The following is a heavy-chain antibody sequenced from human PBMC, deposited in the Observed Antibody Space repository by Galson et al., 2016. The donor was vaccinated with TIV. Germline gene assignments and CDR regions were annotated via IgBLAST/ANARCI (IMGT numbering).Heavy chain of an antibody. J-gene: IGHJ4*02. CDR1: GDSVSSDSAA. V-gene: IGHV6-1*01. D-gene: IGHD3-3*01. Sequence: CAISGDSVSSDSAAWNWIRQSPSRGLEWLGRTYYRSKWHNDYAVAVKSRITITPDTSKNQFSLQLTSVTPEDTAVYYCARATPSVFGVVMTLDYWGQGTLVTVSS. CDR2: TYYRSKWHN. CDR3: ARATPSVFGVVMTLDY.